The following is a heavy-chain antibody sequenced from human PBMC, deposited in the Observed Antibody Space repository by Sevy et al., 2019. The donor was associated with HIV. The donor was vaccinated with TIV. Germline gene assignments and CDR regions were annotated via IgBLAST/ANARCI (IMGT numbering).Heavy chain of an antibody. CDR3: ARGRPIVVVPAATTRHFDY. Sequence: ASVKVSCKASGGTFSSYAISWVRQAPGQGLEWMGGIIPIFGTANYAQKFQGRVTITADESTSTAYMELSSLRSEDTAVYYCARGRPIVVVPAATTRHFDYSGQRTLLTVSS. J-gene: IGHJ4*02. CDR2: IIPIFGTA. D-gene: IGHD2-2*01. CDR1: GGTFSSYA. V-gene: IGHV1-69*13.